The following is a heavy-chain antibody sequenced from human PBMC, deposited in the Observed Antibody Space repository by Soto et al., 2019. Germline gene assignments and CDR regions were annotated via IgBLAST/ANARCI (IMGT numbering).Heavy chain of an antibody. V-gene: IGHV4-59*08. D-gene: IGHD6-13*01. J-gene: IGHJ3*02. CDR2: IYYTGST. Sequence: SETLSLTCTVSGGSISSYYWSWIRQPPGKGLEWIGYIYYTGSTYYNPSLKNRVAISVDTSKHQFSLNLNSVTAADTAVYYCARSWYFAFDIWGQGTMVTVSS. CDR3: ARSWYFAFDI. CDR1: GGSISSYY.